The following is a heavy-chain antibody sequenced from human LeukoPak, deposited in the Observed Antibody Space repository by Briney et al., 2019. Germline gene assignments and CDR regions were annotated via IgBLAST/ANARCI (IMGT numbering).Heavy chain of an antibody. D-gene: IGHD6-13*01. CDR2: ISGSGGST. CDR3: AKDSDSSSWPPSIDY. Sequence: GASLRLSGAASGFTFSSYAMSWVRQAPGKGLEWVSAISGSGGSTYYADSVKGRFTISRDNSKNTLYLQMNSLRAEDTAVYYCAKDSDSSSWPPSIDYWGQGTLVTVSS. J-gene: IGHJ4*02. CDR1: GFTFSSYA. V-gene: IGHV3-23*01.